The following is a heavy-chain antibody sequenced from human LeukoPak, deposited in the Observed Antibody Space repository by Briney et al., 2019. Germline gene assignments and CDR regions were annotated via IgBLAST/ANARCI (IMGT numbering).Heavy chain of an antibody. CDR2: MSYSGTT. CDR3: ARQPVAGTVPDY. Sequence: SETLSLTCTVSGGSISSHSYYWVWIRQPPGKGLEWIGSMSYSGTTYYNPSLKSRVTTSVDTSKNQFSLKLSSVTAADTAVYYCARQPVAGTVPDYWGQGTLVTVSS. D-gene: IGHD6-19*01. V-gene: IGHV4-39*01. J-gene: IGHJ4*02. CDR1: GGSISSHSYY.